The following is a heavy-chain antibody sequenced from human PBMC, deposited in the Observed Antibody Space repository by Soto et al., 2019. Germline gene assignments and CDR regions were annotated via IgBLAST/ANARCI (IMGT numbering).Heavy chain of an antibody. CDR1: GYTFTSYD. CDR3: ARGYCRIRGGLRYFQH. Sequence: ASVQVSCKASGYTFTSYDINWGRQATGQGLEWMGWMNPNSGNTGYAQKFQGRVTMTRNTSISTAYMELSSLRSEDTAVYYCARGYCRIRGGLRYFQHWGQGTLVTVSS. D-gene: IGHD2-15*01. CDR2: MNPNSGNT. J-gene: IGHJ1*01. V-gene: IGHV1-8*01.